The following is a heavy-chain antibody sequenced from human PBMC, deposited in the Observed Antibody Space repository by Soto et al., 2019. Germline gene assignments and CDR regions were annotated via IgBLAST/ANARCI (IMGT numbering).Heavy chain of an antibody. J-gene: IGHJ6*02. CDR2: IYHTGST. V-gene: IGHV4-30-4*02. CDR1: GGSMSRGDYY. Sequence: SETLSLTCTVSGGSMSRGDYYWSWIRQPPGKGLEWIGFIYHTGSTYYSTSLKNRVAISVDTSKNQFSLKVSSVTAADTAVYYCARAPVAVADYYYYYGMDVWGQGTTVTVSS. CDR3: ARAPVAVADYYYYYGMDV. D-gene: IGHD6-19*01.